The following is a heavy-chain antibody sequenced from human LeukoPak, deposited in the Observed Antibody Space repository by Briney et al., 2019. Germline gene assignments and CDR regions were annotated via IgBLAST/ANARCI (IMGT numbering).Heavy chain of an antibody. CDR1: GYTFTGYY. CDR3: ARDKGSGSYYPDYYMDV. J-gene: IGHJ6*03. V-gene: IGHV1-2*02. CDR2: INPNSGGT. D-gene: IGHD3-10*01. Sequence: ASVKVSCKASGYTFTGYYMHWVRQAPGQGLEWMGWINPNSGGTNYAQKFQGRVTMTRDTSISTAYMELSRLRSGDTAVYYCARDKGSGSYYPDYYMDVWGKGTTVTVSS.